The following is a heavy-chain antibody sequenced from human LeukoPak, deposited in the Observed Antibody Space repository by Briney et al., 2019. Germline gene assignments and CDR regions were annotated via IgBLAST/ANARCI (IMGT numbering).Heavy chain of an antibody. V-gene: IGHV1-8*01. J-gene: IGHJ6*03. CDR1: GYTFTSYD. CDR2: MNPNSGNT. CDR3: ARGERRSSWIGYYYYYMDV. Sequence: ASVKVSCKASGYTFTSYDINWVRQATGQGLEWMGWMNPNSGNTGYAQKFQGRVTMTRNTSISTAYMELSSLRSEDTAVYYCARGERRSSWIGYYYYYMDVWGKGTTVTVSS. D-gene: IGHD6-13*01.